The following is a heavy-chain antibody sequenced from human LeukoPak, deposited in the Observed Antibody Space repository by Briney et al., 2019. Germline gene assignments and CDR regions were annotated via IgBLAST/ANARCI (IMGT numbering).Heavy chain of an antibody. J-gene: IGHJ5*02. D-gene: IGHD2-2*01. CDR1: GYTLTELS. Sequence: ASVKVSCKVSGYTLTELSMHWVRQAPGKGLEWMGGFDPEDGETIYAQKFQGRVTMTEDTSTDTAYMELSSLRSEDTAVYYCAIGRYCSSTSCRIWFDPWGQGTLVTVSS. CDR2: FDPEDGET. CDR3: AIGRYCSSTSCRIWFDP. V-gene: IGHV1-24*01.